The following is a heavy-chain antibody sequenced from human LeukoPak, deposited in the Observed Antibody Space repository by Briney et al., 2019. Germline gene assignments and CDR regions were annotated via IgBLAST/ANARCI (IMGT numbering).Heavy chain of an antibody. CDR2: INPNSGGT. CDR3: ARDMAVAGGGPASDY. CDR1: GYTFTSYD. V-gene: IGHV1-2*06. J-gene: IGHJ4*02. Sequence: ASVKVSCKASGYTFTSYDFNWVRQAPGQGLEWMGRINPNSGGTNYAQKFQGRVTMTRDTSISTAYMELSRLRSDDTAVYYCARDMAVAGGGPASDYWGQGTLVTVSS. D-gene: IGHD6-19*01.